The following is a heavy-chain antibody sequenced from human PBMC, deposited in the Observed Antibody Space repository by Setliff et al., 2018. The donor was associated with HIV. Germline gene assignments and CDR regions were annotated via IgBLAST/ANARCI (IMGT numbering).Heavy chain of an antibody. V-gene: IGHV4-4*02. CDR2: IYHSGST. J-gene: IGHJ4*02. CDR3: ARVSTDYVWGSFLSSGPYYFDF. D-gene: IGHD3-16*01. Sequence: PSETLSLTCAVSGGSISSNWWSWVRQSPGKGLEWIGEIYHSGSTHYNPSLQSRVTTSVDKSKSQFSLKLNSVTAADTAVYYCARVSTDYVWGSFLSSGPYYFDFWGQGALVTVSS. CDR1: GGSISSNW.